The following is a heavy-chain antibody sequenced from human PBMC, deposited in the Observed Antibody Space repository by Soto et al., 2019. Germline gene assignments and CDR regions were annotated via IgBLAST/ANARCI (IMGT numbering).Heavy chain of an antibody. J-gene: IGHJ4*02. V-gene: IGHV1-18*01. Sequence: GASVKVSCKASGYTFTSYGISWVRQAPGQGLEWMGWISAYNGNTNYAQKLQGRVTMTTDTSTSTAYMELRSLRSDDTAVYYCARAIQPSSPWNQFDYRGQGTLVTVSS. D-gene: IGHD1-1*01. CDR2: ISAYNGNT. CDR1: GYTFTSYG. CDR3: ARAIQPSSPWNQFDY.